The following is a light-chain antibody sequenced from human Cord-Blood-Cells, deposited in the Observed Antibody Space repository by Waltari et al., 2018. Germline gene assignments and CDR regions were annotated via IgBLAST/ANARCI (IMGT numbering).Light chain of an antibody. V-gene: IGKV6-21*01. CDR3: HQSSSLPLN. CDR1: QSIGRS. J-gene: IGKJ4*01. CDR2: YAS. Sequence: EIVLTQSPDFQSVTTKEKVTITCRASQSIGRSLHWYHQKPDQSQMLLIKYASQSYSGVPSRFSGSGSETDFTLTINSLEAEVAETYYCHQSSSLPLNFGGGTKVEIE.